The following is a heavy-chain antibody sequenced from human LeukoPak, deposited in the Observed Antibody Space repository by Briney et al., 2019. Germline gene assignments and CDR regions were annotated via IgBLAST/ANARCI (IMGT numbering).Heavy chain of an antibody. CDR1: GYSFTNYG. J-gene: IGHJ4*02. CDR3: ARDEVVGTYLDY. D-gene: IGHD6-19*01. V-gene: IGHV1-18*01. Sequence: ASVKVSCKASGYSFTNYGISWVRQAPGQGLEWMGWISGYNGNTVYAQNLQGRVTMTTDTSTSTAYMELRSLRSDDTAVYYCARDEVVGTYLDYWGQGTLVTVSS. CDR2: ISGYNGNT.